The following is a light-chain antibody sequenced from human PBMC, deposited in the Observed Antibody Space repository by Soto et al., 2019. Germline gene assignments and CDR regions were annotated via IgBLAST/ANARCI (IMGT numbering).Light chain of an antibody. J-gene: IGKJ4*01. Sequence: DIQMTQSPSSLSASVGDRVTITCRASQGSSNYLAWYQQIPGKVAKLLISAASTLQSGVPSRFSGSGSGTDFTLTISSLQPEDVATYYCQKYTNVPAFGGGTKVEIK. CDR1: QGSSNY. V-gene: IGKV1-27*01. CDR3: QKYTNVPA. CDR2: AAS.